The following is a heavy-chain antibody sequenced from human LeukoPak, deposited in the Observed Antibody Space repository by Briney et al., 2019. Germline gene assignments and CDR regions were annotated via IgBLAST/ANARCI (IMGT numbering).Heavy chain of an antibody. V-gene: IGHV3-23*01. J-gene: IGHJ5*01. CDR3: AREVGWFDS. CDR1: GFXFTNFA. CDR2: ISGNSGST. Sequence: GGSLRLSCAASGFXFTNFAISWVRQAPGKGLEWVSVISGNSGSTYYADSVKGRFTISRENSKNTLYLQMNSLRAEDTAIYYCAREVGWFDSWGQGTLVTVSS. D-gene: IGHD1-26*01.